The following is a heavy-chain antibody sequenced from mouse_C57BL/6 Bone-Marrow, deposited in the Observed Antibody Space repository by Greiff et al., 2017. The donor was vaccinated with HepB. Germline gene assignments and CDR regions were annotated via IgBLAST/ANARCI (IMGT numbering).Heavy chain of an antibody. V-gene: IGHV1-22*01. CDR3: AGGVRRRYFDY. D-gene: IGHD2-14*01. CDR2: INPNNGGT. Sequence: EVQLQESGPELVKPGASVKMSCKASGYTFTDYNMHWVKQSHGKSLEWIGYINPNNGGTSYNQKFKGKATLTVNKSSSTAYMELRSLTSEDSAVYYCAGGVRRRYFDYWGQGTTLTVSS. CDR1: GYTFTDYN. J-gene: IGHJ2*01.